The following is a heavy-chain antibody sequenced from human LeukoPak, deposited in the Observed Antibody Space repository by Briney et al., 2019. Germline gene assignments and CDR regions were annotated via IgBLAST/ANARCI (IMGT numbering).Heavy chain of an antibody. CDR3: TTWDGVD. CDR1: GFTFSNAL. V-gene: IGHV3-15*01. CDR2: IKSKSDGGTT. Sequence: PGGSLRLSCAASGFTFSNALMTWVRQAPGKGLEWVGHIKSKSDGGTTDCAAAVKGRFTISRDDSKNALYLQMSSLKTEDTALYYCTTWDGVDWGQGTMVTVSS. D-gene: IGHD1-26*01. J-gene: IGHJ3*01.